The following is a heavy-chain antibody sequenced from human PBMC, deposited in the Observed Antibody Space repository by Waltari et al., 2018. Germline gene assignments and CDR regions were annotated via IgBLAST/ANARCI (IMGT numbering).Heavy chain of an antibody. J-gene: IGHJ4*02. CDR2: IIPFLGIA. CDR3: ARGGWKTGETRG. CDR1: GGTFSSYA. Sequence: QVQLVQSGAEVKKPGSSVNVSCKASGGTFSSYAISWVRQAPGQGLEWMGGIIPFLGIANYAQKFQGRVTITADESTSTAYMELSSLRSEDTAVYYCARGGWKTGETRGWGQGTLVTVSS. D-gene: IGHD7-27*01. V-gene: IGHV1-69*04.